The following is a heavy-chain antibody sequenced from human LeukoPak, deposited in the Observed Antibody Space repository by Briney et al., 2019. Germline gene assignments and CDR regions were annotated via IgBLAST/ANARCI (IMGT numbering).Heavy chain of an antibody. J-gene: IGHJ6*02. CDR1: GGSFSGYY. CDR3: ARDKGYYDFWSGYSYYYYGMDV. CDR2: IYYSGST. D-gene: IGHD3-3*01. Sequence: PSETLSLTCAVYGGSFSGYYWSWIRQPPGKGLEWIGYIYYSGSTNYNPSLKSRVTISVDTSKNQFSLKLSSVTAADTAVYYCARDKGYYDFWSGYSYYYYGMDVWGQGTTVTVSS. V-gene: IGHV4-59*01.